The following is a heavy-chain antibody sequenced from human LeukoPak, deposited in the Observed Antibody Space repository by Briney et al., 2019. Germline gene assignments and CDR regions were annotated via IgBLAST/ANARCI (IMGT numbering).Heavy chain of an antibody. Sequence: ASVKVSCKASGYTFTGYYMHWVRQAPGQGLEWMGWINPNSGGTNYAQKFQGRVTMTRDTSISTAYMELSRLRSDDTAVYYCARGSDSSGRRGAFDIWGQGTMVTVSS. D-gene: IGHD3-22*01. CDR1: GYTFTGYY. J-gene: IGHJ3*02. CDR2: INPNSGGT. CDR3: ARGSDSSGRRGAFDI. V-gene: IGHV1-2*02.